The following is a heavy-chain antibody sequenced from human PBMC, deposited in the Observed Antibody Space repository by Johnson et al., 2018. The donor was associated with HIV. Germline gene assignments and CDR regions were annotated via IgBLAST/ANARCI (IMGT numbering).Heavy chain of an antibody. CDR3: ARGQLWLLDDALDI. CDR1: GFIFSSSG. Sequence: QVQVVESGGGVVQPGGSLRLSCVASGFIFSSSGMHWVRQAPGKGLEWVAFIQYDGSNKFYVDSVKGRSTISRDNSKNTLSLQMNSLRAEDTAIYYCARGQLWLLDDALDIWGQGTMVTVSS. J-gene: IGHJ3*02. CDR2: IQYDGSNK. D-gene: IGHD5-18*01. V-gene: IGHV3-30*02.